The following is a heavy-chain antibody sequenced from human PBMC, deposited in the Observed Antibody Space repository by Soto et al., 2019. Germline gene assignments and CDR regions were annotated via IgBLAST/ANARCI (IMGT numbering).Heavy chain of an antibody. CDR1: GFTFSNYS. Sequence: EVQLVESGGGLVQPGGSLRLSCAASGFTFSNYSMNWVRQAPGKGLEWVSYISSTSSTIYYADSVKGRFTISRDNAKNTLYLKMNSLRDEDTAVYYCARALTTVGDWGQGTLVTVSS. CDR3: ARALTTVGD. V-gene: IGHV3-48*02. J-gene: IGHJ4*02. D-gene: IGHD4-17*01. CDR2: ISSTSSTI.